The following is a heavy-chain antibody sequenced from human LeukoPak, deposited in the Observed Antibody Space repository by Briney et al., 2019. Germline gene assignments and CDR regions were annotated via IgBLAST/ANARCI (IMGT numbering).Heavy chain of an antibody. D-gene: IGHD3-16*02. CDR1: GFTFSNAW. V-gene: IGHV3-15*01. CDR2: IKSKTDGGTT. CDR3: TTDERSYRPFLGY. J-gene: IGHJ4*02. Sequence: GGSLRLSCAASGFTFSNAWMSWVRQAPGKGLEWVGRIKSKTDGGTTDYAAPVKGRFTISRDDSKNTLYLQMNSLKTEDTAVYYCTTDERSYRPFLGYWGQGALVTVSS.